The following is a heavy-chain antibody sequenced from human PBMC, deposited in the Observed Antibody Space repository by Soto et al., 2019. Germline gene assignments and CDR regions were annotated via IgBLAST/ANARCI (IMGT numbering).Heavy chain of an antibody. CDR1: GFLLSSYG. Sequence: HPXASLSLAFAASGFLLSSYGMHWVRQAPGKGLEWVADTLYARDNVYYADSVKGRFTIFRDNSKNTLFLQMNSLRPEDTAVYWCARDIDSYDSSRGALDAWGQGTTVTAP. CDR3: ARDIDSYDSSRGALDA. J-gene: IGHJ6*02. CDR2: TLYARDNV. V-gene: IGHV3-30*03. D-gene: IGHD3-22*01.